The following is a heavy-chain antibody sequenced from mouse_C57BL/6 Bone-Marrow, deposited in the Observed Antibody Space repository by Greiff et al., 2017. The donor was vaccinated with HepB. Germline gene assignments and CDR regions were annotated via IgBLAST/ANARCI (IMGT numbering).Heavy chain of an antibody. Sequence: EVKLMESGGGLVQPGGSLKLSCAASGFTFSDYYMYWVRQTPEKRLEWVAYISNGGGSTYYPDTVKGRFTISRDNAKNTLYLQMSRLKSEDTAMYYCARPSYYYGSSHYYAMDYWGQGTSVTVSS. D-gene: IGHD1-1*01. V-gene: IGHV5-12*01. CDR3: ARPSYYYGSSHYYAMDY. CDR1: GFTFSDYY. CDR2: ISNGGGST. J-gene: IGHJ4*01.